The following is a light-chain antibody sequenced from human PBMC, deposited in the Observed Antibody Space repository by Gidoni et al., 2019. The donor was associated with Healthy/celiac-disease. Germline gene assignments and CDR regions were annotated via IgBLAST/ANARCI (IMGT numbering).Light chain of an antibody. J-gene: IGKJ1*01. Sequence: DIQMTQSPSSLSASVGDRVTITFRASQSIISYLNWYQQKPGKAPKLLTYTASSLQSGVPSRFSGSGSGTDFTLTISSLQPEDFATYYCQQSYSTPPTFGQGTKVEIK. CDR2: TAS. CDR1: QSIISY. V-gene: IGKV1-39*01. CDR3: QQSYSTPPT.